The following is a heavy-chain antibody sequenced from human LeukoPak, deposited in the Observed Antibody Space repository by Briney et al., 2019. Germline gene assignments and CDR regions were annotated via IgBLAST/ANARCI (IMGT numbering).Heavy chain of an antibody. D-gene: IGHD2-2*01. Sequence: AASVKVSCKASGGTFSSYAISWVRQAPGQVLEWMGRIIPIFGIANYAQKFQGRVTITADKSTSTAYMELSSLRSEDTAVYYCARVRSIVVVPAASEVGFDYWGQGTLVTVSS. CDR1: GGTFSSYA. CDR3: ARVRSIVVVPAASEVGFDY. CDR2: IIPIFGIA. J-gene: IGHJ4*02. V-gene: IGHV1-69*04.